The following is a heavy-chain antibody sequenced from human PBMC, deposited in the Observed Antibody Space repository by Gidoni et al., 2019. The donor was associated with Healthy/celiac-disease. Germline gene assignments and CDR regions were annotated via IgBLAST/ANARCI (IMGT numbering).Heavy chain of an antibody. CDR2: IRSSSSYI. J-gene: IGHJ6*02. Sequence: EVQLVESGGGLVKPGGSLRLSCAASGFPFSSYSMNGVHQAPGKGLEWVSSIRSSSSYIYYADSVKGRFTISRDNAKNSLYLQMNSLRAEDTAVYYCARGGDIDYGDYYYYYGMDVWGQGTTVTVSS. CDR1: GFPFSSYS. D-gene: IGHD4-17*01. V-gene: IGHV3-21*01. CDR3: ARGGDIDYGDYYYYYGMDV.